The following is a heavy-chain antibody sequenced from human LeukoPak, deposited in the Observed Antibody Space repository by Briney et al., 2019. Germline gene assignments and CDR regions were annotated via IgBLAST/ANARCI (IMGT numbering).Heavy chain of an antibody. J-gene: IGHJ4*02. Sequence: GGSLRLSCAVSGFTFRNYWMSWVRQAPGKGLEWVANIKQDGSEKNYVDSVKGRFTISRDNAKNSLYLQMNSLRAEDTALYYCARSWLAARDHADYWGQGTLVTVSS. V-gene: IGHV3-7*01. CDR1: GFTFRNYW. CDR2: IKQDGSEK. CDR3: ARSWLAARDHADY. D-gene: IGHD6-6*01.